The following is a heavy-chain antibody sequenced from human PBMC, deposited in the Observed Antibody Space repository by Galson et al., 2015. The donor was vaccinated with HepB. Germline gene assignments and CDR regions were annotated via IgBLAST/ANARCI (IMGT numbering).Heavy chain of an antibody. V-gene: IGHV4-4*07. Sequence: ETLSLTCTVSDGSISSYCWSWIRQPAGKGLEWIGRIYTSGSTNYNPSLKSRVTMSVDTSKNQFSLKLSSVTAADTAVYYCARVRYSSSSFPNPKTLYYMDVWGKGTTVTVSS. J-gene: IGHJ6*03. CDR2: IYTSGST. D-gene: IGHD6-6*01. CDR3: ARVRYSSSSFPNPKTLYYMDV. CDR1: DGSISSYC.